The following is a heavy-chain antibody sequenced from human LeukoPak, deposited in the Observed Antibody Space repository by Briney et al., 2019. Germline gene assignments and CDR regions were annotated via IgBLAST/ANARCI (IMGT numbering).Heavy chain of an antibody. V-gene: IGHV5-51*01. Sequence: GDSLKISCKGSGYSFSTYWIGWVRQMPGKGLEWMGIIYPGDSDTKYSPSFQGQVTISADKSISTAYLQWSSLKASDTAMYYCARLWDSSFDYWGQGTLVTVSS. D-gene: IGHD6-19*01. CDR2: IYPGDSDT. CDR3: ARLWDSSFDY. J-gene: IGHJ4*02. CDR1: GYSFSTYW.